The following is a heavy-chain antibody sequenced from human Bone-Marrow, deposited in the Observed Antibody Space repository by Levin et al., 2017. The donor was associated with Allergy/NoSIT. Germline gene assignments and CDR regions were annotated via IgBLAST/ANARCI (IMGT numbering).Heavy chain of an antibody. CDR3: ARWQYPTTYFDY. Sequence: SETLSLTCTVSGGSISSSSYYWGWIRQPPGKGLEWIGTIYYSGSTYYNPSLKSRVTISVDTSKNQFFLKLSSVTAADTALYYCARWQYPTTYFDYWGQGTLVTVSS. V-gene: IGHV4-39*01. CDR2: IYYSGST. CDR1: GGSISSSSYY. D-gene: IGHD2-2*01. J-gene: IGHJ4*02.